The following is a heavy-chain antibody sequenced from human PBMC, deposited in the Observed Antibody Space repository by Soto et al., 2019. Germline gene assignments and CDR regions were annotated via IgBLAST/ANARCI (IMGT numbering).Heavy chain of an antibody. Sequence: SVKVSFKASGGTVSSYAITWLRQAPGKGLEWMGVFIPIFVSAHYAPKFQGRITITADESTSTAYMELSGLTSEDTAIYYCARDVSSDTTGFRGYDLWGQGTQVTVSS. CDR3: ARDVSSDTTGFRGYDL. D-gene: IGHD3-10*01. J-gene: IGHJ4*02. CDR2: FIPIFVSA. V-gene: IGHV1-69*13. CDR1: GGTVSSYA.